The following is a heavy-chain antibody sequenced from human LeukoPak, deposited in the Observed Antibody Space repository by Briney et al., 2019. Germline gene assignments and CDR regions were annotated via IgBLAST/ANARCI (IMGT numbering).Heavy chain of an antibody. J-gene: IGHJ5*02. CDR2: ISHDGSNK. V-gene: IGHV3-30*03. Sequence: GRSLRLSCAASGFTFSSYGIHWVRQAPAKGLEWVAVISHDGSNKYYADSVKGRFTISRDNSKNTLYLQMNSLRAEDTAVYYCARYAAAGQATNWFDPWGQGTLVTVSS. CDR1: GFTFSSYG. D-gene: IGHD6-13*01. CDR3: ARYAAAGQATNWFDP.